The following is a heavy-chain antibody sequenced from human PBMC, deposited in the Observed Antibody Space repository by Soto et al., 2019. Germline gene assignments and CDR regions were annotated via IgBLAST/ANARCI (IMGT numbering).Heavy chain of an antibody. CDR3: ARIHFGDEPSYYYYGMDV. CDR2: IYYTGST. D-gene: IGHD4-17*01. V-gene: IGHV4-30-4*01. Sequence: QVQLQESGPGVVKPSQTLSLTCTVSGGSFSSGDYYWSWVRQPPGKRREWIGYIYYTGSTFNNPSLKSRVFISIDTSKTQFSLKLSSVTAADTAVYYCARIHFGDEPSYYYYGMDVWGQGTTVTVSS. CDR1: GGSFSSGDYY. J-gene: IGHJ6*02.